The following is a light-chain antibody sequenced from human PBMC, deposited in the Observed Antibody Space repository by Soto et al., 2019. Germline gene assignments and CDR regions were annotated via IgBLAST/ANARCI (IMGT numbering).Light chain of an antibody. CDR3: QQYGSSPTYT. Sequence: EIVMTQSPATLSVSPGERVTLSCRASQSVSSNLAWYQQKPGQAPRLLIYGASTRATGIPARFSGSGSGTEFSLTISSLQSEDFAVYYCQQYGSSPTYTFGQGTKLEIK. CDR1: QSVSSN. CDR2: GAS. J-gene: IGKJ2*01. V-gene: IGKV3-15*01.